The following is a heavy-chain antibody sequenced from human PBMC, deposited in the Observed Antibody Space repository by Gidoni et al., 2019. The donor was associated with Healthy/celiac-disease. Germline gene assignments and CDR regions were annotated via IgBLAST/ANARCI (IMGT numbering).Heavy chain of an antibody. J-gene: IGHJ4*02. Sequence: QVQLQESGPGLVKPSATLSLTCTVSGGSISSYYWSWIRQPPGKGLEWIGYIYYSGSTNYNPSLKSRVTISVDTSKNQFSLKLSSVTAADTAVYYCARGRFGELFDYWGQGTLVTVSS. V-gene: IGHV4-59*01. CDR2: IYYSGST. CDR3: ARGRFGELFDY. D-gene: IGHD3-10*01. CDR1: GGSISSYY.